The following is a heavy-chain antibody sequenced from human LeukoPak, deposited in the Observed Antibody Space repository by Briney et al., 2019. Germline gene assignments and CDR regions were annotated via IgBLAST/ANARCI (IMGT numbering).Heavy chain of an antibody. J-gene: IGHJ5*02. D-gene: IGHD3-10*01. Sequence: GGSLRLSCTASGFTFGDYAMSWVRQAPGKGLEWVGFIRSKAYGGTTEYAASVKGRFTISRDDSKSIAYLQVNSLKTEDTAVYYCTRDRVLYGSGSYYPTWFDPWGQGTWSPSPQ. CDR2: IRSKAYGGTT. V-gene: IGHV3-49*04. CDR1: GFTFGDYA. CDR3: TRDRVLYGSGSYYPTWFDP.